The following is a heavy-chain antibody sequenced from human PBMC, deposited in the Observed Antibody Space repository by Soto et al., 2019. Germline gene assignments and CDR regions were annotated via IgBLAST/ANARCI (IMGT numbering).Heavy chain of an antibody. CDR3: ARDGPYNWNYALDY. CDR2: VNSDGSST. V-gene: IGHV3-74*01. D-gene: IGHD1-7*01. J-gene: IGHJ4*02. Sequence: GSLRLSCAASGFSFSTYWMHWVRQAPGKGLVWVSRVNSDGSSTSYADSVKGRFTIPRDNAKNTLFLQMNSLRAEDTAVYFCARDGPYNWNYALDYWGQGTPVTVSS. CDR1: GFSFSTYW.